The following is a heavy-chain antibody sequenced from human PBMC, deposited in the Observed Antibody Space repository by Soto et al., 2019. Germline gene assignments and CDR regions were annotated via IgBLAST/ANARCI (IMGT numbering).Heavy chain of an antibody. V-gene: IGHV1-46*01. D-gene: IGHD6-13*01. J-gene: IGHJ4*02. CDR1: GYTFTSYY. CDR3: ESSGEGAGAGIFDY. Sequence: ASVKVSCKASGYTFTSYYMHWVRQAPGQGLEWMGIINPSGGSTSYAQKFQGRVTMTRDTSTSTVYMELSSLRTEDTAVYYCESSGEGAGAGIFDYWGQGNLVTVSS. CDR2: INPSGGST.